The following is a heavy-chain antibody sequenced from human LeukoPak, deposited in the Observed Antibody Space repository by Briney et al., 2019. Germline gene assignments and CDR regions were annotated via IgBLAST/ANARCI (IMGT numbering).Heavy chain of an antibody. J-gene: IGHJ4*02. Sequence: GGSLRLSCAASGFTFSNYGMHWVRQAPGKGLEWVAVIWYDGSNKYYADSVKGRFTISRDNSKNTLYLQMNSLRAEDTAVYFCARGYCSGDSCYQNYFDYWGQGTLVSVSS. CDR1: GFTFSNYG. V-gene: IGHV3-33*01. D-gene: IGHD2-15*01. CDR2: IWYDGSNK. CDR3: ARGYCSGDSCYQNYFDY.